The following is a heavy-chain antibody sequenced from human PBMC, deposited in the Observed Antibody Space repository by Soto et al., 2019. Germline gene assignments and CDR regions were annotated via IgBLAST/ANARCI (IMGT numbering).Heavy chain of an antibody. CDR3: ERAGYSSSWDYYYSYGIDV. Sequence: GASVEVSCKASGYTFTSCYIHWVRQAPGQGLEWMGIINPSGGSTSYAQKFQGRVTITRDTSTSTVYMELSSLRSEDTAVYYCERAGYSSSWDYYYSYGIDVWGQGTTVTISS. J-gene: IGHJ6*02. V-gene: IGHV1-46*01. D-gene: IGHD6-13*01. CDR1: GYTFTSCY. CDR2: INPSGGST.